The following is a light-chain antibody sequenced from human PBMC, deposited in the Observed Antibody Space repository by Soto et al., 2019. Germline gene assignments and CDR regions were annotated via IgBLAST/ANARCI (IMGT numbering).Light chain of an antibody. CDR3: CLYEVTFYV. CDR2: DVS. Sequence: QSALTQPRSVSGSPGQSVTISCTGTSSDVGTYDFVSWYQQHPGKAPRLMIFDVSERPSGVPDRFSGSKSGNTASLTISGLQAEDEDDYYCCLYEVTFYVFGNGTKVTVL. CDR1: SSDVGTYDF. J-gene: IGLJ1*01. V-gene: IGLV2-11*01.